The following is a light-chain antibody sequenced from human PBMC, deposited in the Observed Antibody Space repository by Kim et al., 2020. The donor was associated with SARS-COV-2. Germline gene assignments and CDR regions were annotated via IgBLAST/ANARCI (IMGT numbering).Light chain of an antibody. V-gene: IGLV3-1*01. Sequence: VSPGQTASITCSGDKLGDKYACWYKQKPGQSPVLVIYQDSKRPSGIPERFSGSNSGNTAPLTISGTQAMDEADYYCQAWDSSTVVFGGGTQLTVL. J-gene: IGLJ2*01. CDR1: KLGDKY. CDR3: QAWDSSTVV. CDR2: QDS.